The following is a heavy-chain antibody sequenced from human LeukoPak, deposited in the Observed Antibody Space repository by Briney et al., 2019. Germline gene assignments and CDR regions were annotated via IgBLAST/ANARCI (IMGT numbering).Heavy chain of an antibody. CDR2: IYYSGST. CDR1: GGSISSYY. CDR3: ARDHGYCSGGSCGAGSWFDP. J-gene: IGHJ5*02. Sequence: SETLSLTCTVSGGSISSYYWSWIRRPPGKGLEWIGYIYYSGSTNYNPSLKSRVTISVDTSKNQFSLKLSSVTAADTAVYYCARDHGYCSGGSCGAGSWFDPWGQGTLVTVSS. D-gene: IGHD2-15*01. V-gene: IGHV4-59*01.